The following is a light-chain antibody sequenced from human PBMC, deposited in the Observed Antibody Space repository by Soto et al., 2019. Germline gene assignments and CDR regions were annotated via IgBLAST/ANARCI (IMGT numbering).Light chain of an antibody. J-gene: IGKJ1*01. V-gene: IGKV3-15*01. CDR3: QQYNNWPGT. Sequence: EIVMTQSPATLSVSPGERATLSCRASQSVSSNLAWYQQKPGQAPRLLIYGASTRATGIPARFSGSGSGTAFTRTISSLQSEDFAVYYCQQYNNWPGTFGQGTKVEIK. CDR2: GAS. CDR1: QSVSSN.